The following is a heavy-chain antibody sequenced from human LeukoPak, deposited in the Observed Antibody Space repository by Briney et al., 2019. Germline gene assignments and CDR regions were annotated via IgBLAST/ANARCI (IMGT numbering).Heavy chain of an antibody. J-gene: IGHJ4*02. CDR3: ARDTHPSYYDFWSGYSYYFDY. CDR2: XSYDGXNK. Sequence: SLRLSCAAXXXXFSXXAMHXXRXAPGKXLEXXXVXSYDGXNKYYADSVKGRFTISRDNSKNTLYLQMNSLRAEDTAVYYCARDTHPSYYDFWSGYSYYFDYWGQGTLVTVSS. V-gene: IGHV3-30-3*01. D-gene: IGHD3-3*01. CDR1: XXXFSXXA.